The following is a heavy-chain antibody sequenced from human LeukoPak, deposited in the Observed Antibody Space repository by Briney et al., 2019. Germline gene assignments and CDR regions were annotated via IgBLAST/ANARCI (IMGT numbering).Heavy chain of an antibody. D-gene: IGHD2-21*02. Sequence: SQTLSLTYALDGGSCSGDYWSWIRQPPGNGFEWIGEINHSGSTNYNLSLTSRVTISVDTSKNQFSLKLSSVTAADTAVYYGTAYYYGMDVWGQGTTVTVSS. J-gene: IGHJ6*02. CDR2: INHSGST. CDR3: TAYYYGMDV. CDR1: GGSCSGDY. V-gene: IGHV4-34*01.